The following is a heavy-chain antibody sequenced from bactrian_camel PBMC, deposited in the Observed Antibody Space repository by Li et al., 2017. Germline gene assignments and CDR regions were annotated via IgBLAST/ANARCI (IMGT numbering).Heavy chain of an antibody. CDR1: GYAYGGNC. CDR2: IWTYDGRT. CDR3: AANLARYCGAFSGFFARAS. D-gene: IGHD2*01. V-gene: IGHV3-3*01. J-gene: IGHJ4*01. Sequence: HVQLVESGGGSVEAGGSLRLACVVSGYAYGGNCLGWFRQRPGKEREGVASIWTYDGRTSFADSVKGRFTVSRDNANNTVNLMMNSLKPEDTATYYCAANLARYCGAFSGFFARASWGQGTQVTVS.